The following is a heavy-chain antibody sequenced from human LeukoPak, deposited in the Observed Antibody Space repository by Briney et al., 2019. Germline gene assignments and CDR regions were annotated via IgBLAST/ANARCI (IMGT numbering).Heavy chain of an antibody. J-gene: IGHJ5*02. CDR2: ISDSGGGT. V-gene: IGHV3-23*01. CDR3: ATSPGAHPKWFDP. D-gene: IGHD2-2*01. CDR1: GXTLSNYA. Sequence: GGSLRLSWAASGXTLSNYAVNWVRQAPGKGLEWVSGISDSGGGTYYGDSVKGRLTISRDNSKNTLYLEMNSLRAEDTAVYYCATSPGAHPKWFDPWGQGTLVIVSS.